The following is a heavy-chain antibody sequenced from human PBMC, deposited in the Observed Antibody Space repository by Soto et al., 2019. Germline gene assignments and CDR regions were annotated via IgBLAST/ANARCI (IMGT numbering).Heavy chain of an antibody. J-gene: IGHJ4*02. CDR3: AKDRVVGSTSREKDFDS. Sequence: GGSLRLSCAASGSPFNNYGMNWVRQAPGRGLEWVSSISPSSSYIYYADSVMGRFTVSRDNAKNSLYLQMGSLRAEDTAVYYCAKDRVVGSTSREKDFDSWGQGTLVTVSS. D-gene: IGHD1-26*01. CDR1: GSPFNNYG. V-gene: IGHV3-21*01. CDR2: ISPSSSYI.